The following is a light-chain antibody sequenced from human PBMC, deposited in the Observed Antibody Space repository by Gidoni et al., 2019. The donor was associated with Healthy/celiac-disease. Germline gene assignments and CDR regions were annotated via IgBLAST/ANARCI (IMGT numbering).Light chain of an antibody. CDR2: KAS. CDR3: QQYNSIPVT. V-gene: IGKV1-5*03. J-gene: IGKJ2*01. CDR1: QSSSSW. Sequence: DIQMTQSPSTLSASVGDRVTITCRASQSSSSWLAWYQQKPGKAPKLLIYKASSLESGVPSRFSGSGSGTEFTLTSSSLQPDDFATYYCQQYNSIPVTFGQGTKLEIK.